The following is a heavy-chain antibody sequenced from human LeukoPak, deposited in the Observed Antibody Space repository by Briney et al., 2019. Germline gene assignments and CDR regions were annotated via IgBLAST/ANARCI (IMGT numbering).Heavy chain of an antibody. Sequence: PGGSLRLSCAASGFTFSNAWMSWVRQAPGKGLEWVGRIKSKTDGGTTDYAAPVKGRFTISRDDSKNTLYLQMNSLKTEDTAVYYCTTAFRRGWLQFFRSPSLMDVWGKGTTVTVSS. D-gene: IGHD5-24*01. CDR1: GFTFSNAW. J-gene: IGHJ6*03. V-gene: IGHV3-15*01. CDR2: IKSKTDGGTT. CDR3: TTAFRRGWLQFFRSPSLMDV.